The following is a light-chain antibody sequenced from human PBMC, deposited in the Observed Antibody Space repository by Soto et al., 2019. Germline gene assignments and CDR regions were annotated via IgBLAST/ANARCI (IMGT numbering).Light chain of an antibody. CDR1: SSDVGGYNY. CDR2: DVN. V-gene: IGLV2-11*01. Sequence: QSVLTQPRSVSGSPGQSVTISCTGTSSDVGGYNYVSWYQQHPGKAPKLMIYDVNKRPSGVPDRFSGSKSGNTASLTISGLHAEDEADYYCCSYAGSYTYVFGTGTKVTVL. CDR3: CSYAGSYTYV. J-gene: IGLJ1*01.